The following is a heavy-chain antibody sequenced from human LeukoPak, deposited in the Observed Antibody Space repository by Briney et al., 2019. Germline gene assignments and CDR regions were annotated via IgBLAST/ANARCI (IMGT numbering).Heavy chain of an antibody. CDR1: GYTFTSYG. Sequence: ASVKXSCKASGYTFTSYGISWVRQAPGQGLEGMGWISAYNGNTNYAQKLQGRVTMTTDTSTSTAYMELRSLRSDDTAVYYCARGSVPAALGDYYYYYMDVWGKGTTVTVSS. J-gene: IGHJ6*03. CDR3: ARGSVPAALGDYYYYYMDV. D-gene: IGHD2-2*01. V-gene: IGHV1-18*01. CDR2: ISAYNGNT.